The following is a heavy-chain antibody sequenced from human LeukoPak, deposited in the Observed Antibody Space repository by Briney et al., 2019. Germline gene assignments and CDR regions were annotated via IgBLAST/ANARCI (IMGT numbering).Heavy chain of an antibody. CDR2: VNPNTGGT. CDR3: ARGVVPGAISYFDS. J-gene: IGHJ4*02. Sequence: ASVRVSCKTSGYTFANSYINWVRQAPGQGLEWMGWVNPNTGGTDYAQNFQGRVTMTRDTSINTAYMELNRLGSDDTAVYYCARGVVPGAISYFDSWGQGTLVTVSS. V-gene: IGHV1-2*02. D-gene: IGHD2-2*01. CDR1: GYTFANSY.